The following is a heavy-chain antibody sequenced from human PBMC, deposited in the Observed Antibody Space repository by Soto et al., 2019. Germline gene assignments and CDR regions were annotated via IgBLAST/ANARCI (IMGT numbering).Heavy chain of an antibody. V-gene: IGHV3-11*05. CDR1: GFTFSDYY. D-gene: IGHD3-10*01. CDR3: ARGHGSGIYYYGMDV. CDR2: ISSSSSYT. Sequence: QVQLVESGGGLVKPGGSLRLSCAASGFTFSDYYMSWIRQAPGKGLEGVSYISSSSSYTNYADSVKGRFTISRDNAKNSLYLQMNSLRAEDTAVYYCARGHGSGIYYYGMDVWGQGTTVTVSS. J-gene: IGHJ6*02.